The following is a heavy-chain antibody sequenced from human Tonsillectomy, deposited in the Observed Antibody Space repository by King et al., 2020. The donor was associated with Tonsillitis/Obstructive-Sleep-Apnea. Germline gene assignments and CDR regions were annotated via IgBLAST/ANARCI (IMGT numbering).Heavy chain of an antibody. Sequence: VQLVESGGGVVQPGRSLKLSCAASGFTFDNYAMHWVRQAPGKGLEWVALISYEGSNKFYADYVKGRVTISRDNSKNTLYLQMNSLRAEDTAVFYCARDRGYSSGWFGAFDIWGQGTLVTVSS. CDR3: ARDRGYSSGWFGAFDI. CDR1: GFTFDNYA. D-gene: IGHD6-19*01. CDR2: ISYEGSNK. J-gene: IGHJ3*02. V-gene: IGHV3-30*04.